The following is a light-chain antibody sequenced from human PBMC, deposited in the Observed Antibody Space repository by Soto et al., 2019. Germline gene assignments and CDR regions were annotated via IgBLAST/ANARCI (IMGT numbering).Light chain of an antibody. CDR1: SSDVGGYNY. CDR3: CSYAGTYTLV. V-gene: IGLV2-11*01. J-gene: IGLJ1*01. CDR2: DVT. Sequence: QSALIQPRSVSGSPGQSVTISCTGTSSDVGGYNYVSWYQQHPAKAPKLMIYDVTKRPSGVPDRFSGSKSGNTASLTISGLQAEDEADYYCCSYAGTYTLVFGTGTKLTVL.